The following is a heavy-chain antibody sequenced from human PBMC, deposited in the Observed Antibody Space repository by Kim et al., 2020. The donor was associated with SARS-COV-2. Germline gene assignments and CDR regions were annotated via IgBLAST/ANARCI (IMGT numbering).Heavy chain of an antibody. CDR2: ITSSGGST. D-gene: IGHD6-6*01. CDR1: GFTFSSYA. Sequence: GGSLRLSCAASGFTFSSYAMTWVRQAPGKGLEWVSTITSSGGSTFYADSVEGRFTVSRDSSRNTLYMQMNSLRAEDTAVYFCAKDWGSYSSSSSDYWGQGILVTVSS. CDR3: AKDWGSYSSSSSDY. J-gene: IGHJ4*02. V-gene: IGHV3-23*01.